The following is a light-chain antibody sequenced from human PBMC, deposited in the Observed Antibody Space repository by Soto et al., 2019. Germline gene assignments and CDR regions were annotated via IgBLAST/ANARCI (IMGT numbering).Light chain of an antibody. V-gene: IGKV3-11*01. CDR1: QSVRSY. Sequence: ENVLTQSPATLSLSPGDRATLSCRASQSVRSYLAWYQQKPGQAPRLLISDASNRATGVPARFSGSGSGTDFTLTISSLEPEDFAVYYCQQRYNGWTFGPGTKVEI. J-gene: IGKJ1*01. CDR2: DAS. CDR3: QQRYNGWT.